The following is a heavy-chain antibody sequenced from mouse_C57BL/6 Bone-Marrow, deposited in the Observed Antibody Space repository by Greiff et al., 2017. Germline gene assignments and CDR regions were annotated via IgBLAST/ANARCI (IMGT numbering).Heavy chain of an antibody. CDR2: ISSGGSYT. CDR1: GFTFSSYG. CDR3: ARRGYDGYYDWFAY. D-gene: IGHD2-3*01. V-gene: IGHV5-6*01. J-gene: IGHJ3*01. Sequence: EVQVVESGGDLVKPGGSLKLSCAASGFTFSSYGMSWVRQTPDKRLEWVATISSGGSYTYYPDSVKGRFPISRDNAKNTLYLQMSSLKSEDTAMYYCARRGYDGYYDWFAYWGQGTLVTVSA.